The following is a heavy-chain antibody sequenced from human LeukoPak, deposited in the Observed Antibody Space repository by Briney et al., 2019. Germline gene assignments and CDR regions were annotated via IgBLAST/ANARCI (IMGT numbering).Heavy chain of an antibody. CDR1: GFTFSSYE. J-gene: IGHJ4*02. CDR3: ARSSFSSGWYEPYYFDY. V-gene: IGHV3-48*03. CDR2: ISSSCNAI. D-gene: IGHD6-19*01. Sequence: QSGGSLRLSCAASGFTFSSYEMNWVRQAPGKGLEWVLYISSSCNAIYYADSVKGRFTISRDNAKNSLYLQMNSLRAEDTAIYYCARSSFSSGWYEPYYFDYWGQGTLVTVSS.